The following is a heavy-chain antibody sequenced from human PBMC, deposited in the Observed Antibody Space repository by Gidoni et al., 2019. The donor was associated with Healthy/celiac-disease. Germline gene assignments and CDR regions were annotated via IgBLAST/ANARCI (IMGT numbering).Heavy chain of an antibody. D-gene: IGHD4-17*01. CDR3: ARDHDGGTFDY. Sequence: EVQLVESGGGLVKSGGSLRLSCAAPGFTFSSYSLNWVRQAPGKGLEWVSSISSSSSYIYYADSVKGRFTISRDNAKNSLYLQMNSLRAEDTAVYYCARDHDGGTFDYWGQGTLVTVSS. CDR1: GFTFSSYS. CDR2: ISSSSSYI. V-gene: IGHV3-21*01. J-gene: IGHJ4*02.